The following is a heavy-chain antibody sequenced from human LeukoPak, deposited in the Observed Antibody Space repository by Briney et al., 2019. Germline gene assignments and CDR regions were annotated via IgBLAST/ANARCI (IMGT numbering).Heavy chain of an antibody. CDR2: IYYSGST. D-gene: IGHD3-10*01. J-gene: IGHJ5*02. CDR1: GGSISSSGYY. V-gene: IGHV4-39*07. CDR3: ARGGYYGSGNDFRFDP. Sequence: SETLSLTCAVSGGSISSSGYYWGWIRQPPGKGLERIGSIYYSGSTYYNPSLKSRVTISVDTSKKQFSLKLSSVTAADTAVYYCARGGYYGSGNDFRFDPWGQGTLVTVSS.